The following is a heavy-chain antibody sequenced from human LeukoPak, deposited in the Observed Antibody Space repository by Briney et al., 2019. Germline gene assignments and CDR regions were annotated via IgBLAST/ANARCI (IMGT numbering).Heavy chain of an antibody. Sequence: TSSETLSLTCAVSDYSISSTYHWGWIRQPPGKGLEWIGSIYHTGSTYYNPSLKSRVTISADTSKNQFSLKLSSVTAADTAVYYCARAGHSGSYSLKLDYWGQGTLVTVSS. CDR3: ARAGHSGSYSLKLDY. D-gene: IGHD1-26*01. J-gene: IGHJ4*02. CDR2: IYHTGST. V-gene: IGHV4-38-2*01. CDR1: DYSISSTYH.